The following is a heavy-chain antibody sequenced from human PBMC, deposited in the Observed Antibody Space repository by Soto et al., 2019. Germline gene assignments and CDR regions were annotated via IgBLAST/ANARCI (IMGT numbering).Heavy chain of an antibody. J-gene: IGHJ3*02. V-gene: IGHV3-73*01. D-gene: IGHD2-2*01. Sequence: GGSLRLSCAASGFTFSGSAMHWVRQASGKGLEWVGRIRSKANSYATAYAASVKGRFTISRDDSKNTAYLQMNSLKTEDTAVYYCTRHEYCSSTSCHYDAFDIWGQGTMVTVSS. CDR3: TRHEYCSSTSCHYDAFDI. CDR2: IRSKANSYAT. CDR1: GFTFSGSA.